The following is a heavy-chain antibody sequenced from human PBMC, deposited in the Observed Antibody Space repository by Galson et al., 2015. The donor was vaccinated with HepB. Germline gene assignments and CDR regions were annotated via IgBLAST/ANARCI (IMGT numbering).Heavy chain of an antibody. CDR3: ARENDYGDENFDY. J-gene: IGHJ4*02. CDR1: GFTFSSYS. D-gene: IGHD4-17*01. V-gene: IGHV3-21*01. CDR2: ISSYSNHM. Sequence: SLRLSCAASGFTFSSYSMNWVRQAPGKGLEWVSYISSYSNHMYYADSVKGRFTISRDNAKNSLYLQMNSQRAEDTAVYYCARENDYGDENFDYWGQGTLVTVSS.